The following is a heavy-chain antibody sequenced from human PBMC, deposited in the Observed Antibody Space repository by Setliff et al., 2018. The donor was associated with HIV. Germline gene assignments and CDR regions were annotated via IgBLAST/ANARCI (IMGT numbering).Heavy chain of an antibody. CDR1: GFTFSNSG. CDR2: IRYDESDK. D-gene: IGHD6-13*01. V-gene: IGHV3-30*02. CDR3: AKNLFSSRWSPLDS. Sequence: GGSLRLSCAASGFTFSNSGMHWVRQAPGKGLEWVAFIRYDESDKDYADSVKGRFTISRDNSKNTLYLQMNRLRSEDTAVYYCAKNLFSSRWSPLDSWGQGTLVTVSS. J-gene: IGHJ4*02.